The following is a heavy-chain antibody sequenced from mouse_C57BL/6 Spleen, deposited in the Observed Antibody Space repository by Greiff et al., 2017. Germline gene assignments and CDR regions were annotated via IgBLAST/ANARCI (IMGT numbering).Heavy chain of an antibody. V-gene: IGHV1-52*01. Sequence: QVQLQQPGAELVRPGSSVKLSCKASGYTFTSYWMHWVKQRPIQGLEWIGNIDPSDSETHYNQKFKDKATLTVDKSSSTAYMQLSSLTSEDSAVYYCERWAGDYYGMDYWGQGTSVTVYS. CDR3: ERWAGDYYGMDY. CDR1: GYTFTSYW. J-gene: IGHJ4*01. CDR2: IDPSDSET.